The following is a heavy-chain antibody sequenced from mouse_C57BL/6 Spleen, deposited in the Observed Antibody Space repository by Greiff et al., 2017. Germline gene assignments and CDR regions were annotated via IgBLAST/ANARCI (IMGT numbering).Heavy chain of an antibody. V-gene: IGHV5-9*01. CDR1: GFTFSSYT. J-gene: IGHJ3*01. D-gene: IGHD2-3*01. Sequence: EVQGVESGGGLVKPGGSLKLSCAASGFTFSSYTMSWVRQTPEKRLEWVATISGGGGNTYYPDSVKGRFTISRDNAKNTLYLQMSSLRSEDTALYYCARQGDGYYLAWFAYWGQGTLVTVSA. CDR2: ISGGGGNT. CDR3: ARQGDGYYLAWFAY.